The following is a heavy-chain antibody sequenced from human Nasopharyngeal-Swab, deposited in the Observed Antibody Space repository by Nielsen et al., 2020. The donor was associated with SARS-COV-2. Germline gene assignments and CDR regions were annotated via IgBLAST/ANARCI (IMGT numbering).Heavy chain of an antibody. Sequence: ASVKVSCKASGYTFTSYAMHWVRQAPGQRLEWMGWINAGNGNTKYSQKFQGRVIITRDTSASTAYMELSSLRSEDTAVYYCARGRPEPSYYGSGSRLDYWGQGTLVTVSS. CDR3: ARGRPEPSYYGSGSRLDY. J-gene: IGHJ4*02. V-gene: IGHV1-3*01. D-gene: IGHD3-10*01. CDR2: INAGNGNT. CDR1: GYTFTSYA.